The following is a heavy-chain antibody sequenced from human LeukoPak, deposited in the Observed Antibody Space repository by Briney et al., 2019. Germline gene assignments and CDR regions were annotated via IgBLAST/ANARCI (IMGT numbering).Heavy chain of an antibody. CDR3: AKDSSGRSDY. Sequence: PGGSLRLSCAASGFTFSSYAMSWARQAPRKGLEWVSTISGSGGSTYYVDSVKGRFTISRDNSKNMLYLQMSSLRAEDTAVYYCAKDSSGRSDYWGQGTLVTVSS. CDR1: GFTFSSYA. J-gene: IGHJ4*02. D-gene: IGHD1-26*01. CDR2: ISGSGGST. V-gene: IGHV3-23*01.